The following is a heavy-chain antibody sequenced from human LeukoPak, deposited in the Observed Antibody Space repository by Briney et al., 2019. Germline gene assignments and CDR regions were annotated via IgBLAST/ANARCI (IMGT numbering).Heavy chain of an antibody. CDR3: AADGPADLFDGSEDPPRDAFEI. CDR1: GYTFTSYG. V-gene: IGHV1-18*01. J-gene: IGHJ3*02. Sequence: ASVKVSCKASGYTFTSYGISWVRQAPGQGLEWMGWISAHNGNTNYAQKFQERVTISRDMSTSTAYMELSSLTSEDTAVFYCAADGPADLFDGSEDPPRDAFEIWGQGTMVTVSS. D-gene: IGHD3-22*01. CDR2: ISAHNGNT.